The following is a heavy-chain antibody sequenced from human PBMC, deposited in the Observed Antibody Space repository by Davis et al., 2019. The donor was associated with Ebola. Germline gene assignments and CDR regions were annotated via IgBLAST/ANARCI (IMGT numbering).Heavy chain of an antibody. CDR3: AKADRVARRAFDI. CDR2: ISWNSGSI. CDR1: GFTFADYA. V-gene: IGHV3-9*01. J-gene: IGHJ3*02. Sequence: PGGSLRLSCAASGFTFADYAMHWVRQAPGKGLEWVSGISWNSGSIGYADSVKGRFTISRDNAKNSLYLQMNSLRAEDTALYYCAKADRVARRAFDIWGQGTMVTVSS. D-gene: IGHD3-3*01.